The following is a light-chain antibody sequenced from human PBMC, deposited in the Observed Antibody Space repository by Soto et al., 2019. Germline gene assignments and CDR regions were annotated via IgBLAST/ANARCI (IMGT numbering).Light chain of an antibody. CDR3: QQLNTYPIT. J-gene: IGKJ5*01. V-gene: IGKV1-9*01. Sequence: IQLTQSPSSLSASVGDRVTITCRASQGISSYLAWYQQKPAKAPKLLISGASTLEGGVPFMFSGSGSGTDFTLTISSRQPEDFATYYCQQLNTYPITFGQGTRLEIK. CDR2: GAS. CDR1: QGISSY.